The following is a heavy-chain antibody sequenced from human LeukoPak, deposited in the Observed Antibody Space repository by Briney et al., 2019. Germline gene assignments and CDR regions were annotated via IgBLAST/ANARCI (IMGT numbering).Heavy chain of an antibody. J-gene: IGHJ4*02. CDR3: AKVSGLIAARHYFDY. V-gene: IGHV3-66*01. D-gene: IGHD6-6*01. Sequence: PGGSLRLSCAASGFTVSSNYMSWVRQAPGKGLEWVSVIYSGGSTYYADSVKGRFTISRDNSKNTLYLQMNSLRAEDTAVYYCAKVSGLIAARHYFDYWGQGTLVTVSS. CDR2: IYSGGST. CDR1: GFTVSSNY.